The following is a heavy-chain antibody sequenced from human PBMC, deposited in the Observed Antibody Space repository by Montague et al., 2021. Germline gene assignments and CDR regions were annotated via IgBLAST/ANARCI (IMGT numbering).Heavy chain of an antibody. CDR1: GGSFSVYS. V-gene: IGHV4-34*10. J-gene: IGHJ3*01. D-gene: IGHD1-26*01. Sequence: SETLSLTCAVSGGSFSVYSWTWIRQSPGNRLEWIGEVNERGSSNFNPSLKSRLTISVDTSNTHLYLNLRSVTAADTAVYYCARRGIEGGGQKCYFYALDVWGQGTMVIVSS. CDR3: ARRGIEGGGQKCYFYALDV. CDR2: VNERGSS.